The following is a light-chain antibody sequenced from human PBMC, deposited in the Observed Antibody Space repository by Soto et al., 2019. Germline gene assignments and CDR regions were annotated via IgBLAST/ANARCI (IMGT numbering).Light chain of an antibody. CDR1: QSVSSMY. V-gene: IGKV3-20*01. Sequence: EIVLTQSPGTLSLTQGDRATLSCRASQSVSSMYLAWYQQKPGQAPRLLIYGASSRATGIPDRFSGSGSGTDFTLTISRLEPEDFAVYYCQQYGCSPWTFGQGTKVDIK. CDR2: GAS. CDR3: QQYGCSPWT. J-gene: IGKJ1*01.